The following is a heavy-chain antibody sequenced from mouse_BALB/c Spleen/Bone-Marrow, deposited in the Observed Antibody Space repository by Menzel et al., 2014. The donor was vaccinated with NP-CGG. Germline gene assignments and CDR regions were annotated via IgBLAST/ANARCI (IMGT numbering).Heavy chain of an antibody. D-gene: IGHD2-4*01. CDR2: MWSGGST. CDR3: ARGLYYDYEFAY. V-gene: IGHV2-2*02. J-gene: IGHJ3*01. CDR1: GFSLTSYG. Sequence: VQGVESGPGLVQPSQSLSITCTVSGFSLTSYGVHWVRQSPGKGLEWLGVMWSGGSTDYNAAFISRLSISKDNSKSQVFFKMNSLQANDIAIYYCARGLYYDYEFAYWGQGTLVTVSA.